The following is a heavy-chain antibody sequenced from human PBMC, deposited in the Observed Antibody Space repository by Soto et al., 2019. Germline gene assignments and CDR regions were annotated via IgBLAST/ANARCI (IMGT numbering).Heavy chain of an antibody. CDR2: ISGSGGST. J-gene: IGHJ3*02. D-gene: IGHD3-10*01. CDR3: AKDQGPYYYGSGSYFFDI. V-gene: IGHV3-23*01. CDR1: GFTFSSYA. Sequence: EVQLLESGGGLVQPGGSLRLSCAASGFTFSSYAMSWVRQAPGKGLEWVSAISGSGGSTYYADSVKGRFTISRDNSKNTKYLQMNGMRAEDTAVYYCAKDQGPYYYGSGSYFFDIFGQGTMVTDSS.